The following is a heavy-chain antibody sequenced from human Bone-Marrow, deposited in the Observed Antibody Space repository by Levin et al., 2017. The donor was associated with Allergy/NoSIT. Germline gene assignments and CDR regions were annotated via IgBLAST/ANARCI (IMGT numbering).Heavy chain of an antibody. D-gene: IGHD3-10*01. V-gene: IGHV4-30-4*01. J-gene: IGHJ6*02. Sequence: PSETLSLTCTVSGVSISSGDYYWSWVRQAPGKGLEWIGYIYYSVDTFYSPSLKSRLSISINTDKNQLSLNLTSVPAADTAVYYCVRQGTIYYYGMDVWGRGTTVIVSS. CDR3: VRQGTIYYYGMDV. CDR1: GVSISSGDYY. CDR2: IYYSVDT.